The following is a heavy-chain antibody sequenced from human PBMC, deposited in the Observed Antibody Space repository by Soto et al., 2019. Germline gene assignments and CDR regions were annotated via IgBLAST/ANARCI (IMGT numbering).Heavy chain of an antibody. J-gene: IGHJ4*02. Sequence: QVQLQESGPGLVKPSETLSLTCTVSGGSISSYYWSWIRQPPGKGLEWIGYIYYSGSTNYNPSLKSRVTITVDTYKNQFALKLSSVPAADTAVYYCARVRDQVDYWGQGTLVTVSS. D-gene: IGHD2-2*01. CDR3: ARVRDQVDY. CDR1: GGSISSYY. CDR2: IYYSGST. V-gene: IGHV4-59*01.